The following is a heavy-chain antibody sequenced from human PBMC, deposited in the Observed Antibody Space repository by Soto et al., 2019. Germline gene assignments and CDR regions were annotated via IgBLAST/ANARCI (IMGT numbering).Heavy chain of an antibody. CDR3: ARDDSGDARPDY. Sequence: SETLSLTCTVSGGSISSYYWSWIRQPPGKGLEWIGYIYYSGSTNYNPSLKSRVTISVDTSKNQFSLKLSSVTAADTAVYYCARDDSGDARPDYWGQGTLVTVSS. CDR2: IYYSGST. D-gene: IGHD3-10*01. CDR1: GGSISSYY. J-gene: IGHJ4*02. V-gene: IGHV4-59*01.